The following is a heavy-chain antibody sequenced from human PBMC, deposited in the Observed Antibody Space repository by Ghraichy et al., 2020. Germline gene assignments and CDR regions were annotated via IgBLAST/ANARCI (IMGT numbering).Heavy chain of an antibody. V-gene: IGHV2-5*01. CDR1: GFSLSIDKLA. Sequence: SGPTLVKPTQTLTLTCTFSGFSLSIDKLAVGWIRQPPGKALEWLAVIYWNDENYYKSSLKSRLTIIKDTSKNQVVLRMSNMDPEDTATDYCARRIHGMDVWGQGTTVTVSS. J-gene: IGHJ6*02. CDR2: IYWNDEN. CDR3: ARRIHGMDV.